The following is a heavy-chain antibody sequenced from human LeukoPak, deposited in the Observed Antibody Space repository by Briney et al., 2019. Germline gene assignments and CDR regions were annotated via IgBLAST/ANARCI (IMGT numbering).Heavy chain of an antibody. CDR2: IYYSGST. J-gene: IGHJ4*02. Sequence: SETLSLTCTVSGGSISSSSYYWGWIRQPPGKGLEWIGSIYYSGSTYYNPSLKSRVTISVDTSKNQFSLKLSSVTAADTAVYYCAREVTVGATDYWGQGTLVTVSS. CDR1: GGSISSSSYY. D-gene: IGHD1-26*01. V-gene: IGHV4-39*02. CDR3: AREVTVGATDY.